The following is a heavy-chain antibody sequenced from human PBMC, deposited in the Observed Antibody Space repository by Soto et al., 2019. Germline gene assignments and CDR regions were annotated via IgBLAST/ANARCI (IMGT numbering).Heavy chain of an antibody. D-gene: IGHD3-16*01. J-gene: IGHJ4*02. V-gene: IGHV1-8*01. Sequence: GASVKVSCKASGYTFATYDFAWVRQATGQGLEWMGWMNPYTGNTGYAQAFRGRLTRTRNTSITTAYMELSSLTSEDTAVYFCARRLERSGPYYLDSWGQGTLVTVSS. CDR3: ARRLERSGPYYLDS. CDR1: GYTFATYD. CDR2: MNPYTGNT.